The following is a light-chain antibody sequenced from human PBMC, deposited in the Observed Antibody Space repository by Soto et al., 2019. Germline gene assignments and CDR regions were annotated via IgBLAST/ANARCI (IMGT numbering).Light chain of an antibody. CDR1: QRVSTSF. Sequence: EVVLTQSPGTLSLSPGERATLSCRASQRVSTSFLAWYQQKPGQAPRLLIYGAFSRATGIPDRFSGSGSGTDFTLTISRLEPEDFAVYYCQQRSNWPPITCGQGTRLEIK. V-gene: IGKV3D-20*02. CDR3: QQRSNWPPIT. J-gene: IGKJ5*01. CDR2: GAF.